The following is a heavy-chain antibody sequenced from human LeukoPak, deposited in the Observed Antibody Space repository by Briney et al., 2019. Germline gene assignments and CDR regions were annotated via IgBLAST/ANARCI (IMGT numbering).Heavy chain of an antibody. J-gene: IGHJ4*02. D-gene: IGHD6-19*01. V-gene: IGHV1-18*01. CDR1: GYTFTSYG. CDR2: ISAYNGNT. CDR3: ARIAVAGSFDY. Sequence: ASVKVSCKASGYTFTSYGISWVRQAPGQGPEWMGWISAYNGNTNYAQKLQGRATMTTDTSTSTAYMELRSLRSDDTAVYYCARIAVAGSFDYWGQGTLVTVSS.